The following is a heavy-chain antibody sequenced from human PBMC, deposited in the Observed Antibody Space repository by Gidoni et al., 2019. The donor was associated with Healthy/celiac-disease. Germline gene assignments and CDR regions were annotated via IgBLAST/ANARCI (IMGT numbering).Heavy chain of an antibody. V-gene: IGHV3-7*01. Sequence: EVQLVESGGGLVQPGGSLRLSCAASGFTFSSYWMRWVRQAPGKGLEWVANIKQDGSEKYYVDSVKGRFTISRDNAKNSLYLQMNSLRAEDTAVYYCATKGGNDYTRDPFDYWGQGTLVTVSS. D-gene: IGHD4-4*01. CDR1: GFTFSSYW. CDR2: IKQDGSEK. J-gene: IGHJ4*02. CDR3: ATKGGNDYTRDPFDY.